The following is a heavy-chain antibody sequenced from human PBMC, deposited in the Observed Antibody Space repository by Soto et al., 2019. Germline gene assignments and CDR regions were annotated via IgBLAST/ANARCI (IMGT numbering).Heavy chain of an antibody. V-gene: IGHV3-30*03. J-gene: IGHJ6*02. CDR1: GFTFSSYS. CDR2: ITYDGSNQ. Sequence: GSLRLSCAASGFTFSSYSMNWVRQAPGKGLEWVAVITYDGSNQYSADSVEGRFTISRDNSKNTLYLQMNSLRAEDTAVYYCARNSDYGMDVWGQGTTVTVSS. CDR3: ARNSDYGMDV. D-gene: IGHD2-21*01.